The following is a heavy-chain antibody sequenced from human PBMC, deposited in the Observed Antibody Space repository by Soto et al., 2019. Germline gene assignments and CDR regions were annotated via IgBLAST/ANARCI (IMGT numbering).Heavy chain of an antibody. CDR1: GYSFTSYW. CDR2: IYPGDSDT. J-gene: IGHJ6*02. Sequence: PGESLKISCKGSGYSFTSYWIGWVRQMPGKGLEWMGIIYPGDSDTRYSPSFQGQVTISADKSISTAYLQWSSLKASDTAMYYCARLGGGYCSGGSCCSHTGGNYYYYYGMDVWGQGTTVTASS. D-gene: IGHD2-15*01. V-gene: IGHV5-51*01. CDR3: ARLGGGYCSGGSCCSHTGGNYYYYYGMDV.